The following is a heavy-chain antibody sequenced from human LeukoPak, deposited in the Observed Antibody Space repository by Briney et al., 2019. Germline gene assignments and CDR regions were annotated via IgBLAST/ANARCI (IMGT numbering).Heavy chain of an antibody. Sequence: GESLKISCKGFGYTSSNSIIGWVRRMPEKGLEWMGVIYPGDAETRYSPSFQGQVTISADKSISTAYLQWSSLRASDTAMYYCARVPAASAMRGDYWGQGTLVTVSS. CDR1: GYTSSNSI. J-gene: IGHJ4*02. CDR3: ARVPAASAMRGDY. V-gene: IGHV5-51*01. D-gene: IGHD2-2*01. CDR2: IYPGDAET.